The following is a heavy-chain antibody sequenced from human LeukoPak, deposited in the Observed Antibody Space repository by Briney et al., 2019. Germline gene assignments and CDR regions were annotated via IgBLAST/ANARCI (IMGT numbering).Heavy chain of an antibody. CDR3: ARATYYYGSGSYFDY. V-gene: IGHV4-4*07. Sequence: SETLSLTCTVSGGSISSYYWSWIRQPAGKGLEWIGRIYTSGSTNHNPSLKSRVTMSVDTSKNQFSLKLRSVTAADTAVYYCARATYYYGSGSYFDYWGQGTLVTVSS. CDR1: GGSISSYY. CDR2: IYTSGST. D-gene: IGHD3-10*01. J-gene: IGHJ4*02.